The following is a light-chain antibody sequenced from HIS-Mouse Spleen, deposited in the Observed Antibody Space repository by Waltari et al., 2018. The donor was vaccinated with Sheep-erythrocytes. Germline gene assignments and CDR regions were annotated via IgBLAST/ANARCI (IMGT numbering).Light chain of an antibody. Sequence: QSALTQPRSVSGSPGQSVTITCTGTSSDVGGFNYASWYQQHPGKAPKLMIYDVSKRPSGVPDRFSGSKSGNTASLTISGLQAEDEADYYCCSYAGSYNHVFGTGTKVTVL. CDR1: SSDVGGFNY. V-gene: IGLV2-11*01. CDR3: CSYAGSYNHV. CDR2: DVS. J-gene: IGLJ1*01.